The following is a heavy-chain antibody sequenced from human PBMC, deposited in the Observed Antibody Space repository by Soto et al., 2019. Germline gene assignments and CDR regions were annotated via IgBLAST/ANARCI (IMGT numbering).Heavy chain of an antibody. CDR3: ARAYDFWSGNPIYYYYGMDV. V-gene: IGHV1-69*13. J-gene: IGHJ6*02. CDR2: IIPIFGTA. Sequence: SVKVSCKASGGTFGSYAISWVRQAPGQGLEWMGGIIPIFGTANYAQKFQGRVTVTADESTSTAYMELSSLRSEDTAVYYCARAYDFWSGNPIYYYYGMDVWGQGTTVTAP. D-gene: IGHD3-3*01. CDR1: GGTFGSYA.